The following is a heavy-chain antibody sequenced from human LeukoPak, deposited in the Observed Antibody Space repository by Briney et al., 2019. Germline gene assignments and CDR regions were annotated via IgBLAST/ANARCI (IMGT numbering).Heavy chain of an antibody. CDR3: AKEWSSLGEPLFDF. CDR2: ISGSDGST. J-gene: IGHJ4*02. CDR1: GFSFRIYA. D-gene: IGHD2-15*01. Sequence: GGSLRLSCAASGFSFRIYAMSWVRQAPGKGPEWVSGISGSDGSTYYAHSVKGRFTISRDNSKNTLYLQMNSLRAEDTAVYYCAKEWSSLGEPLFDFWGQGTLVTVSS. V-gene: IGHV3-23*01.